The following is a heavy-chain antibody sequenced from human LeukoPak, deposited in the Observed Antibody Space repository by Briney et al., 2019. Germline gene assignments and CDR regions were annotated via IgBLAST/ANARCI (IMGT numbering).Heavy chain of an antibody. CDR1: GYSFTSYW. CDR2: IYPGDSDT. J-gene: IGHJ3*02. V-gene: IGHV5-51*01. D-gene: IGHD3-22*01. Sequence: GESLKISCKGSGYSFTSYWIGWVRQMPGKGLEWMGIIYPGDSDTRYSPSFQGQVTISADKSISTAYLQWSSLKASDTAMYYCARPRRSYYYDSSGYYYSSIGAFDIWGQGTMVTVSS. CDR3: ARPRRSYYYDSSGYYYSSIGAFDI.